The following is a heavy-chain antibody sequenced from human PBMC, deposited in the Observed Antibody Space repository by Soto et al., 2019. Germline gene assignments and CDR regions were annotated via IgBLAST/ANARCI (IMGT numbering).Heavy chain of an antibody. V-gene: IGHV3-30*18. CDR2: ISYDGSNK. Sequence: GGSLRLSCAASGFTFSSYGMHWVRQAPGKGLEWVAVISYDGSNKYYADSVKGRFTISRDNSKNTLYLQMNSLRAEDTAVYYCAKDKGGGYIGDAFDIWGQGTMVTVSS. J-gene: IGHJ3*02. D-gene: IGHD1-26*01. CDR1: GFTFSSYG. CDR3: AKDKGGGYIGDAFDI.